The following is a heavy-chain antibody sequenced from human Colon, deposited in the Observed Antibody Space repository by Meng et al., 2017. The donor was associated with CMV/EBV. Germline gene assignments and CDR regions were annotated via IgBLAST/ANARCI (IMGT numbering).Heavy chain of an antibody. V-gene: IGHV1-18*01. CDR3: ARVFNWNNFFFYAMDV. J-gene: IGHJ6*02. CDR2: ITAHNGKT. CDR1: GYRFRDYS. D-gene: IGHD1-20*01. Sequence: ASVKVSCKASGYRFRDYSITWVRQAPGQGLEWVGWITAHNGKTEYEKKFQDSVTMTIDTSTSIAYMELRSLRSEDTAVYFCARVFNWNNFFFYAMDVWGQGTTVTVSS.